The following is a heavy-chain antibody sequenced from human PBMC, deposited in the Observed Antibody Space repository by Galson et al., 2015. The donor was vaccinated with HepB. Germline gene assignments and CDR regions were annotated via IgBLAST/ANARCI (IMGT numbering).Heavy chain of an antibody. V-gene: IGHV1/OR15-3*02. CDR1: GYSFTSYW. CDR2: INAANGNT. J-gene: IGHJ6*02. Sequence: SGAEVKKPGESLKISCKGSGYSFTSYWIGWVRQAPGQRLEWMGWINAANGNTKYSQKFQGRVTITRDTSASTAYMELSSLRAEGTAVYYCASSYYGSGSYLPKYGMDVWGQGTTVTVSS. D-gene: IGHD3-10*01. CDR3: ASSYYGSGSYLPKYGMDV.